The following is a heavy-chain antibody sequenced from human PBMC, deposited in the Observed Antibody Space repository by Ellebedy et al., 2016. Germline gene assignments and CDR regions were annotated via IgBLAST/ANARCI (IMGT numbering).Heavy chain of an antibody. CDR2: INTNTGNP. CDR1: GYTFTTYA. J-gene: IGHJ4*02. V-gene: IGHV7-4-1*02. D-gene: IGHD2-21*02. CDR3: GVTDKSKFLPEY. Sequence: ASVKVSCKASGYTFTTYAMNWVRQAPGQGLEWMGWINTNTGNPTYAQGFTGRFVFSLDTPVSTAYLQISSLKAEDTAVYYCGVTDKSKFLPEYWGQGTLVTVSS.